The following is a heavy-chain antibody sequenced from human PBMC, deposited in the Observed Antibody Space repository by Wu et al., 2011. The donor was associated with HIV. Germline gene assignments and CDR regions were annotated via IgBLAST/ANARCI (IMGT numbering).Heavy chain of an antibody. D-gene: IGHD3-16*01. V-gene: IGHV5-51*01. CDR1: GYSFSSFW. CDR3: AKHMTYSNLLTKRPGGCSTP. CDR2: IFPGDSDT. J-gene: IGHJ4*02. Sequence: VQLVQSGVEVKKPGDSLKISCKASGYSFSSFWIAWMRQMPGKGLELMGVIFPGDSDTKYSPSFQGQVTISADKSISTAYLQWSSVKASDSAIYYCAKHMTYSNLLTKRPGGCSTPWGQGTLVTVSS.